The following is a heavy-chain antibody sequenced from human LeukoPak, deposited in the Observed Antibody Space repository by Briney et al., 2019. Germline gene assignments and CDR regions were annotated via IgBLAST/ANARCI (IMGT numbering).Heavy chain of an antibody. CDR2: INAGNGNT. CDR3: ARVLHAAGIGWYFDL. J-gene: IGHJ2*01. V-gene: IGHV1-3*01. CDR1: GYTFTSFA. Sequence: GASVKVSCKASGYTFTSFAMHWVRQAPGQRLEWMGWINAGNGNTKYSQKFQGRVTITRDTSASTAYMELSSLRSEDTAVYYCARVLHAAGIGWYFDLWGRGTLVTVSS. D-gene: IGHD6-13*01.